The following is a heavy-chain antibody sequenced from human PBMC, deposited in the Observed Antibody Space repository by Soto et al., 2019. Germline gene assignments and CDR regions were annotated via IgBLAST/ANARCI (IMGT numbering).Heavy chain of an antibody. Sequence: GASVKVSCKASGGTFSSYAISWVRQAPGQGLEWMGGIIPIFGTANYAQKFQGRVTITADESTSTAYMELSSLRSEDTAVYYCARSGNITMVRGVIPYNYYYYYGMDVWGQGTTVTVSS. V-gene: IGHV1-69*13. CDR3: ARSGNITMVRGVIPYNYYYYYGMDV. CDR1: GGTFSSYA. D-gene: IGHD3-10*01. CDR2: IIPIFGTA. J-gene: IGHJ6*02.